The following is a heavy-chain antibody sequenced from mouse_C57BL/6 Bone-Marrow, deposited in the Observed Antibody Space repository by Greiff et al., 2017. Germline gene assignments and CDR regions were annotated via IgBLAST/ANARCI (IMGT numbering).Heavy chain of an antibody. V-gene: IGHV1-4*01. CDR3: ARVVIYYYGSSWGYFDY. J-gene: IGHJ2*01. D-gene: IGHD1-1*01. CDR2: INPSSGYP. CDR1: GYTFTSYT. Sequence: QVQLQQSGAELARPGASVKMSCKASGYTFTSYTMHWVKQRPGQGLEWIGYINPSSGYPKYNQKFKDKATLTADKYSSTAYMQLSSLTSEDSAVYYCARVVIYYYGSSWGYFDYWGQGTTLTVSS.